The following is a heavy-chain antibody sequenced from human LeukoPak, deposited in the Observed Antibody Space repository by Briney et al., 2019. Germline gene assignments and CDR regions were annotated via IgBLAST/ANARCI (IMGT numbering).Heavy chain of an antibody. CDR3: AKKRDSHETLYFFDH. D-gene: IGHD2-15*01. Sequence: PGGSLRLSCAASGFTFNTYGMTWVRQAPGKGLEWVSAISGSGTSTYYADSVQGRFTISRDNSKNTLSLQMNSLRAEDTAVYYCAKKRDSHETLYFFDHWGQGTLVTVSS. CDR1: GFTFNTYG. J-gene: IGHJ4*02. V-gene: IGHV3-23*01. CDR2: ISGSGTST.